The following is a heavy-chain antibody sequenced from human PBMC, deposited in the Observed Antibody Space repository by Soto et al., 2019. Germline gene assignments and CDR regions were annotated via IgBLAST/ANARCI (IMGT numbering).Heavy chain of an antibody. D-gene: IGHD2-21*02. V-gene: IGHV1-46*01. CDR2: INPSGGST. CDR3: ARDVTAVNWFDP. CDR1: GYTFTSYY. J-gene: IGHJ5*02. Sequence: ASVKVSCKASGYTFTSYYMHWVRQAPGQGLEWMGIINPSGGSTSYAQKFRGRVTMTRDTSTSTVYMELSSLRSEDTAVYYCARDVTAVNWFDPWGQGTLVTVSS.